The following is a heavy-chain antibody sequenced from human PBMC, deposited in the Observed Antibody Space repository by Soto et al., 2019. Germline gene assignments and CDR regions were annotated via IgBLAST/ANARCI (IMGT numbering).Heavy chain of an antibody. V-gene: IGHV3-30*03. D-gene: IGHD5-18*01. CDR1: GFTFTSYG. CDR2: ISYDGGLQ. Sequence: QAHLVESGGGVVQPGRSLRLSCAASGFTFTSYGMHWVRQAPGTRLEWVAVISYDGGLQHYADSVKGRFTISRDNSKNMVLLQMNSLRAEDTAVYYCVSDRGYGHASVPSYWGQGTLVSVSS. CDR3: VSDRGYGHASVPSY. J-gene: IGHJ4*02.